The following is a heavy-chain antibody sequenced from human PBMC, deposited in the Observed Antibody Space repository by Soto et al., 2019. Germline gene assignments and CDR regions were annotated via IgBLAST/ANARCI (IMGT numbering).Heavy chain of an antibody. Sequence: SETLSLTCTVAGGSISSYYWSWIRQPPGKGLEWIGYIYYSGSTNYNPSLKSRVTIAVDTSKNQLSLQLNSVAPADTAVYFCASDGSGFHCYFDFWGRGTLVTVSS. CDR3: ASDGSGFHCYFDF. V-gene: IGHV4-59*12. CDR2: IYYSGST. J-gene: IGHJ2*01. D-gene: IGHD6-19*01. CDR1: GGSISSYY.